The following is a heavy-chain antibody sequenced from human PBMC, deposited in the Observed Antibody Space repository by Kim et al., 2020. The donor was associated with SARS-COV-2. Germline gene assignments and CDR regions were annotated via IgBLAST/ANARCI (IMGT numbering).Heavy chain of an antibody. V-gene: IGHV4-34*01. Sequence: SETLSLTCAVYGGSFSGYYWSWIRQPPGKGLEWIGEINHSGSTNYNPSLKSRVTISVDTSKNQFSLKLSSVTAADTAVYYCARGPNRDYFDYWGQGTLVT. CDR2: INHSGST. D-gene: IGHD2-8*01. J-gene: IGHJ4*02. CDR3: ARGPNRDYFDY. CDR1: GGSFSGYY.